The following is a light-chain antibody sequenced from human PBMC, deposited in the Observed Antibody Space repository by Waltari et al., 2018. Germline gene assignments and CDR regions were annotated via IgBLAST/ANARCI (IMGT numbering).Light chain of an antibody. CDR2: GAT. CDR3: QQYSNRPPLT. Sequence: EIVMTQSPATLSDPPGDRVTLSCRASQSVSGQLAWFQQKPGQAPRLLIYGATARATGIPDRFSGSGSGTEFTLTISSLQSDDVAVYYCQQYSNRPPLTFGGGTKVEIK. J-gene: IGKJ4*01. V-gene: IGKV3-15*01. CDR1: QSVSGQ.